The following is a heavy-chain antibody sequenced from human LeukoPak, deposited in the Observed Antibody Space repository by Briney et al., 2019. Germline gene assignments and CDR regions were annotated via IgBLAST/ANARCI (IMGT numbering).Heavy chain of an antibody. V-gene: IGHV3-43D*03. CDR1: GFTFDDYA. D-gene: IGHD5-18*01. J-gene: IGHJ4*02. CDR2: ISWDGGST. CDR3: ARDKTRGLGYSYSKSGNYFDY. Sequence: GGSLRLSCAASGFTFDDYAMHWVRQAPGKGLEWVSLISWDGGSTYYADSVKGRFTISRDNSKNSLYLQMNSLRAEDTAVYSCARDKTRGLGYSYSKSGNYFDYWGQGTLVTVSS.